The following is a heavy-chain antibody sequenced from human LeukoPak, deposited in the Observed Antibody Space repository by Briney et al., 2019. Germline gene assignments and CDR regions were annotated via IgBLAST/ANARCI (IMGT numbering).Heavy chain of an antibody. CDR2: INPSGGRT. V-gene: IGHV1-46*01. J-gene: IGHJ4*02. Sequence: ASVKVSCKASGYTFTSYYMHWVRQAPGQGLEWMGIINPSGGRTSSAQKFQGRVTMTRDTSTSTVYMELNSLRSEDTAVYYCARGPEVLRHFDWLLHTSFDYWGQGTLVTVSS. CDR3: ARGPEVLRHFDWLLHTSFDY. CDR1: GYTFTSYY. D-gene: IGHD3-9*01.